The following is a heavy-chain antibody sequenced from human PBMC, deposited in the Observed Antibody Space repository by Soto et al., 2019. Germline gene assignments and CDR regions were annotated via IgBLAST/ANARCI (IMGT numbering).Heavy chain of an antibody. D-gene: IGHD5-18*01. CDR3: AITAMINRDSSTSFDY. CDR2: IKSKSDGETA. Sequence: PGGSLRLSCAASGLTFSNVWMTWVRQAPGKGLEWVGRIKSKSDGETADVAAPVKARFTISRDDPKNTVFLEMNSLKSEDTALYYCAITAMINRDSSTSFDYWGRGTQVTVSS. J-gene: IGHJ4*02. V-gene: IGHV3-15*01. CDR1: GLTFSNVW.